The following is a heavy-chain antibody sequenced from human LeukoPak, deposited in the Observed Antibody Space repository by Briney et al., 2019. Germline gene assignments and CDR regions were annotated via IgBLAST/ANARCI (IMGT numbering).Heavy chain of an antibody. J-gene: IGHJ4*02. D-gene: IGHD1-1*01. CDR3: AREHNYYFDY. V-gene: IGHV3-66*01. CDR1: GFTVSSNY. Sequence: GGSLRLSCAASGFTVSSNYMSWVRQAPGKGLEWVSVIYSGGSTYYADSEKGRFTISRDNSKNTLYLQMNSLRAEDTAVYYCAREHNYYFDYWGQGTLVTVSS. CDR2: IYSGGST.